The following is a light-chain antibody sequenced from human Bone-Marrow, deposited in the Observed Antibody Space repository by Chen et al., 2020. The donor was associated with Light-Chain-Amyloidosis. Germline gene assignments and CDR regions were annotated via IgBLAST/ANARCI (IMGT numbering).Light chain of an antibody. J-gene: IGLJ3*02. V-gene: IGLV5-45*01. CDR3: VIWHNDAVV. CDR1: TGMFVTSYT. Sequence: QAVLTQPPSLSTSHAASASLTSTLRTGMFVTSYTIFWYQQKPGSPPQFLLRYKSDSDTEVGCGVPSRFSGSKDASANAGILRISGLQSEDEADYYCVIWHNDAVVFGGGTKLTVL. CDR2: YKSDSDT.